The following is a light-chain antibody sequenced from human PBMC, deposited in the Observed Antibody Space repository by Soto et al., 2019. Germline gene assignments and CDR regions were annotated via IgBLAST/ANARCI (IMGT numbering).Light chain of an antibody. CDR2: NNN. CDR1: SSNIGTNA. J-gene: IGLJ1*01. CDR3: AAWDDSLNGYG. Sequence: QSVLTQPPSASGTPGQRVTISCSGGSSNIGTNAVNWYQQLPGTAPKLLIYNNNQQPSGVPDRFSGSKSGTSASLAISGLQSEDEADYYCAAWDDSLNGYGFGTGTKVTV. V-gene: IGLV1-44*01.